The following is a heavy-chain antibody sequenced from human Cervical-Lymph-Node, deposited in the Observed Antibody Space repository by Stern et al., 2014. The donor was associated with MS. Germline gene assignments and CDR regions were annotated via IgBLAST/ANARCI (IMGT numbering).Heavy chain of an antibody. CDR2: TPNVGST. V-gene: IGHV3-53*01. CDR3: ARDTSSPERSDW. J-gene: IGHJ4*02. CDR1: GFTVSRDY. Sequence: EVQLVESGGGVIQPGGSLRLSCTASGFTVSRDYMTWVRQAPGKGLEWVSLTPNVGSTFYTDSVKGRFTNSRDDSKNTVYLHMTSLRAEDTAMYYCARDTSSPERSDWWGQGTLVTVSS. D-gene: IGHD1-1*01.